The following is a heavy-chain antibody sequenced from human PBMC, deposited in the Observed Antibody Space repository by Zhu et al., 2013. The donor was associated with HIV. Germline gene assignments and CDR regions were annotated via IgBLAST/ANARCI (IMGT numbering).Heavy chain of an antibody. CDR1: GYTFGSYE. V-gene: IGHV1-8*01. CDR2: MNPNSGNR. Sequence: QVQLVQSGSEVKKPGASVKVSCKSSGYTFGSYEINWLRQATGQGPEWIGWMNPNSGNRDYAQKFQGRVTITRNTSTSTVYMELSSLRSDDTAVYYCARMDKGSCSAMACPDWFDPWGQGNPGSPSPQ. J-gene: IGHJ5*02. CDR3: ARMDKGSCSAMACPDWFDP. D-gene: IGHD2-15*01.